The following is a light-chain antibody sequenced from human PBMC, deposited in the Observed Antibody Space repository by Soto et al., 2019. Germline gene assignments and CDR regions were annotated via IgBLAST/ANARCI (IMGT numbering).Light chain of an antibody. CDR1: QVIRND. Sequence: AIQMTQSPSSLSASVGVRVTITCRASQVIRNDLGWYQQKPGKAPKLLIYAASTLHSGVPSRFSGSGSATEFTLTISTLHPDDFATYYCVQDYDYPRTFGQGTKVDIK. CDR3: VQDYDYPRT. J-gene: IGKJ1*01. V-gene: IGKV1-6*01. CDR2: AAS.